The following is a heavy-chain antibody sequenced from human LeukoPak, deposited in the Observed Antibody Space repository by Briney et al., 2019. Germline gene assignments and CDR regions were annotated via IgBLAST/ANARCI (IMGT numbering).Heavy chain of an antibody. CDR3: ARAYDLGNWFDH. Sequence: ASVKVSCKASGGTFSSYTISWVRQAPGQGLEWMGGIIPILGIANYAQKFQGRVTITADKSTSTAYMELSSLRSEDTAVYYCARAYDLGNWFDHWGQGTLVTVSS. D-gene: IGHD3-3*01. V-gene: IGHV1-69*02. CDR2: IIPILGIA. CDR1: GGTFSSYT. J-gene: IGHJ5*02.